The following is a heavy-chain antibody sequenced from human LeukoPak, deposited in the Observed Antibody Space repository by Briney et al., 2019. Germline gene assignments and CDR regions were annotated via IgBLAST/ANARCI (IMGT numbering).Heavy chain of an antibody. Sequence: GGSLRLSCAASGFTFSSYSMNWVRQAPGKGLEWVSSISSSSSYIYYADSVKGRFTISRDNAKNSLYLQMNSLRAEDTAVYYCARASVRYYDFWSGRPNWFDPWGQGTLVTVSS. CDR2: ISSSSSYI. CDR3: ARASVRYYDFWSGRPNWFDP. V-gene: IGHV3-21*01. CDR1: GFTFSSYS. J-gene: IGHJ5*02. D-gene: IGHD3-3*01.